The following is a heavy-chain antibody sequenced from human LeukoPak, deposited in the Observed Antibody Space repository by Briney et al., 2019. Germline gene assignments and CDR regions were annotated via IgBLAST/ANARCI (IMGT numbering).Heavy chain of an antibody. D-gene: IGHD2-15*01. Sequence: PGGSLRLSCAASGFTFSSYSMNWVRQAPGKGLEWVSAISGSGGSTYYADSVKGRFTISRDNSKNTLYLQMNSLRAEDTAVYYCAKDLHCSGGSCYPNWFDPWGQGTLVTVSS. J-gene: IGHJ5*02. V-gene: IGHV3-23*01. CDR1: GFTFSSYS. CDR2: ISGSGGST. CDR3: AKDLHCSGGSCYPNWFDP.